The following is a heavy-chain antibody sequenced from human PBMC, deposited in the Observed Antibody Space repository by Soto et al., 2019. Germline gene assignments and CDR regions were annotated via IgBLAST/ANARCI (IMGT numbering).Heavy chain of an antibody. CDR1: GFTFTSYA. CDR3: ASGIGY. V-gene: IGHV3-7*01. Sequence: GGSLRLSCAASGFTFTSYAMSWVRQAPGKGLEWVASTNGGGSEKHYVDSAKGRFTISRDNARNSLFLEMNSLRVEDTAVYFCASGIGYWGQGILVTASS. J-gene: IGHJ4*02. CDR2: TNGGGSEK.